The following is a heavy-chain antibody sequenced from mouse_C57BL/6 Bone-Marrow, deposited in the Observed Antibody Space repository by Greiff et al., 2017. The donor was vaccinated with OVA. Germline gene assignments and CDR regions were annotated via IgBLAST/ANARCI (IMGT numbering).Heavy chain of an antibody. CDR3: TTFYYGSSYWYFDV. D-gene: IGHD1-1*01. CDR2: IDPENGDT. V-gene: IGHV14-4*01. CDR1: GFNIKDDY. Sequence: EVKLQESGAELVRPGASVKLSCTASGFNIKDDYMHWVKQRPEQGLEWIGWIDPENGDTEYASKFQGKATITADTSSNTAYLQLSSLTSEDTAVYYCTTFYYGSSYWYFDVWGTGTTVTVSS. J-gene: IGHJ1*03.